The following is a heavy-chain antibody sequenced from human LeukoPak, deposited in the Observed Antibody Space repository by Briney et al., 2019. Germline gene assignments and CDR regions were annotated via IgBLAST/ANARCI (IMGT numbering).Heavy chain of an antibody. CDR2: ISGSGGST. CDR3: ARVRYYDSDY. V-gene: IGHV3-23*01. D-gene: IGHD3-22*01. J-gene: IGHJ4*02. CDR1: GFTFSSYG. Sequence: GGSLRLSCAASGFTFSSYGMSWVRQAPGKGLEWVSAISGSGGSTYYADSVKGRFTISRDNSKNTLYLQMNSLRAEDTAVYYCARVRYYDSDYWGQGTLVTVSS.